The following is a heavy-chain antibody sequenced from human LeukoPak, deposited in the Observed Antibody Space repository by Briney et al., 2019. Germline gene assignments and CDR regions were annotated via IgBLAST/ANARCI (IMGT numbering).Heavy chain of an antibody. CDR3: AKDMRYRIVGVPWYGMDV. D-gene: IGHD2-2*02. Sequence: GGSLRLSCAASGFALSSYAMHWVRQAPGKGLEWVSGISWNSGSIGYADSVKGRFTISRDNAKNSLYLQMNSLRAEDTALYYCAKDMRYRIVGVPWYGMDVWGQGTTVTVSS. CDR2: ISWNSGSI. V-gene: IGHV3-9*01. CDR1: GFALSSYA. J-gene: IGHJ6*02.